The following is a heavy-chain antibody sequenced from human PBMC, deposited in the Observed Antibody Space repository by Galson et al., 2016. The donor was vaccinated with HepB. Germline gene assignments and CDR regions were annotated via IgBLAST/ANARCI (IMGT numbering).Heavy chain of an antibody. V-gene: IGHV3-23*01. CDR3: AKGKRYSDSGSYYVDY. J-gene: IGHJ4*02. Sequence: SLRLSCAASGFTFRSYDMSWVRQAPGKGLEWVSGINYSGSNTYYADSVKGRFTISRDNSKNTLYLQMNSLRVGDSAVYYCAKGKRYSDSGSYYVDYWGQGTLVTGSA. CDR1: GFTFRSYD. D-gene: IGHD3-10*01. CDR2: INYSGSNT.